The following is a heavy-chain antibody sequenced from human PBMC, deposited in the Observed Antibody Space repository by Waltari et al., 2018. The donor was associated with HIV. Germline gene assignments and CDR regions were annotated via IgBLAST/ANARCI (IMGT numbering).Heavy chain of an antibody. J-gene: IGHJ6*02. Sequence: QVQVVQSGGGVVQPGRSLRLSCAGAGFTFSRYGMHWVRQAPGKVLEWVALIWYDGSNKYYADSVKGRFAISRDNSKNTVYLQMNSLRAEDTAVYYCARDRSSSWYGKDYYYFGMDVWGQGTTVTVSS. CDR2: IWYDGSNK. CDR1: GFTFSRYG. D-gene: IGHD6-13*01. V-gene: IGHV3-33*01. CDR3: ARDRSSSWYGKDYYYFGMDV.